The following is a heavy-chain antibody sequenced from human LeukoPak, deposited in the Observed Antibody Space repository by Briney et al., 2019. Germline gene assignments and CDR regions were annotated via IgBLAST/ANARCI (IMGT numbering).Heavy chain of an antibody. CDR1: GGSIYNYH. CDR2: IYHSWSA. V-gene: IGHV4-59*08. J-gene: IGHJ3*02. D-gene: IGHD2-15*01. Sequence: SETLSLTCTVSGGSIYNYHWSWIRQPPRKGLDWISYIYHSWSADFNPSLNSRLSPPVDTSKHQFSLQLTAVTVAATPVYYCLRHEAAWKGAFDIWGQGTMVTVSS. CDR3: LRHEAAWKGAFDI.